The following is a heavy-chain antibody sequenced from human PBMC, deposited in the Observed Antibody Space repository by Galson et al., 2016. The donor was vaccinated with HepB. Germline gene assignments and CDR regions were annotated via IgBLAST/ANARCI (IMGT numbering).Heavy chain of an antibody. Sequence: SLRLSCAASGFNFNGYYMSWIRQAPGKGLEWISYITISGSTIYYADSVKGRFTISRDNARNSLYLQMNSLRPEDTAVYYCARDYGPGGRIQKHDYWGQGTLVTVSS. V-gene: IGHV3-11*01. D-gene: IGHD3-10*01. CDR2: ITISGSTI. CDR3: ARDYGPGGRIQKHDY. J-gene: IGHJ4*02. CDR1: GFNFNGYY.